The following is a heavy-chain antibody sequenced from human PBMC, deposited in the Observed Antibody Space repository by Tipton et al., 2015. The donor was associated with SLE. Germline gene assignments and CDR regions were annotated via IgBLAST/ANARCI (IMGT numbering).Heavy chain of an antibody. CDR2: ISSSSSYI. D-gene: IGHD5-12*01. Sequence: GSLRLSCAASGFTFSSYSMNWVRQAPGKGLEWVSSISSSSSYIYYADSVKGRFTISRDNAKNSLYLQMNSLRAEDTAVYYCARDWSVYSGYDRDFDYWGQGTLVTVSS. J-gene: IGHJ4*02. CDR3: ARDWSVYSGYDRDFDY. V-gene: IGHV3-21*01. CDR1: GFTFSSYS.